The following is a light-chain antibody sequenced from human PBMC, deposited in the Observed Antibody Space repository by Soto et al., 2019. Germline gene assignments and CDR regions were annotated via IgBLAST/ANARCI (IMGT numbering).Light chain of an antibody. V-gene: IGLV2-23*01. CDR3: CSYAGGTSVI. J-gene: IGLJ2*01. CDR1: SSDVGRYNL. Sequence: QSALAQRASVSGSPGQSITISCTGSSSDVGRYNLVSWYQQHPDKAPKLIIYEDNERPSGVSDRFSGSKSGNTASLTISGLQTEDEADYYCCSYAGGTSVIFGVGTKLTVL. CDR2: EDN.